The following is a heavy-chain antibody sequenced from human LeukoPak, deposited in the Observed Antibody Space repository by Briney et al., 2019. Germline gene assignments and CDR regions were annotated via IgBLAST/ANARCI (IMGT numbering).Heavy chain of an antibody. V-gene: IGHV3-48*03. Sequence: WGSLRLSCAASGFTFSSYEMNWVRQAPGKGLEWVSYISSSGSTIYYADSVKGRFTISRDNAKNSLYLQMNSLRAEDTAVYYCARTYYYGSGSYYGDAFDIWGQGTMVTVSS. CDR2: ISSSGSTI. J-gene: IGHJ3*02. CDR1: GFTFSSYE. D-gene: IGHD3-10*01. CDR3: ARTYYYGSGSYYGDAFDI.